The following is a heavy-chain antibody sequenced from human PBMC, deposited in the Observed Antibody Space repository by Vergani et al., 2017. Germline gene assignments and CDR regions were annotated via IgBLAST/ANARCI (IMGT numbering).Heavy chain of an antibody. CDR2: ISSSSSYT. J-gene: IGHJ4*02. CDR3: ARSGSRLLRYFDY. V-gene: IGHV3-11*06. CDR1: GGSISSSS. D-gene: IGHD3-9*01. Sequence: QLQLQESGPGLVKPSETLSLTCTVSGGSISSSSYYWGWIRQPPGKGLEWVSYISSSSSYTNYADSVKGRFTISKDNAKNSLYLQMNSLRAEDTAVYYCARSGSRLLRYFDYWGQGTLVTVSS.